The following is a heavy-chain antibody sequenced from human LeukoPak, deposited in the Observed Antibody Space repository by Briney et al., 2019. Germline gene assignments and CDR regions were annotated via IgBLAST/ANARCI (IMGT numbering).Heavy chain of an antibody. V-gene: IGHV4-39*01. D-gene: IGHD1-26*01. CDR2: ICYSGST. J-gene: IGHJ4*02. Sequence: SETLSLTCTVSGGSISSSSYYWGWIRQPPGKGLEWIGSICYSGSTYYNPSLKSRVTISVDTSKNQFSLKLSSVTAADTAVYYCARHGLIVGAAYFDYWGQGTLVTVSS. CDR3: ARHGLIVGAAYFDY. CDR1: GGSISSSSYY.